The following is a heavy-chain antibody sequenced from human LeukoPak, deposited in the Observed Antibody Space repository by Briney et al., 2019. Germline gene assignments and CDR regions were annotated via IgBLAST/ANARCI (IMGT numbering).Heavy chain of an antibody. CDR1: GGSISNYY. CDR2: IYYSGST. J-gene: IGHJ2*01. V-gene: IGHV4-59*08. D-gene: IGHD3-9*01. Sequence: SETLSLTCTVSGGSISNYYWSWIRQPPGKGLEWIGYIYYSGSTNYNPSLKSRVTISVDTSKNQFSLKLTSVTAADTALYYCARQDAIVTGYPYWYFDLWGRGTLVTVSS. CDR3: ARQDAIVTGYPYWYFDL.